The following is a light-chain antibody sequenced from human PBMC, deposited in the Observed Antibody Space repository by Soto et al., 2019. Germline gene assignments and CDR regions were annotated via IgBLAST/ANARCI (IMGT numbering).Light chain of an antibody. CDR1: QSISSW. CDR2: DAS. Sequence: TQVTLNTSALSPAVEDSRSISSLASQSISSWLAWYQQKPGKAPKLLIYDASSLGGGVPSRFSCSGTETEFTLTFSSLHPEDLAVYYCREYDDGPDTFGKGTKVDIK. V-gene: IGKV1-5*01. J-gene: IGKJ2*01. CDR3: REYDDGPDT.